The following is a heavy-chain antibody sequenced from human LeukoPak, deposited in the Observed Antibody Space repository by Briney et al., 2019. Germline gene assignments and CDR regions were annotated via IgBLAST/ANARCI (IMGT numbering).Heavy chain of an antibody. CDR2: IYYSGST. CDR1: GGSISSGGYY. V-gene: IGHV4-31*03. CDR3: ASTLVRGITGTTWWFDP. Sequence: SQTLSLTCTVSGGSISSGGYYWSWIRQHPGKGLEWSGYIYYSGSTYYNPALKSRVTISVDTSKNQFSLKLSSVTAADTAVYYCASTLVRGITGTTWWFDPWGQGTLVTVSA. D-gene: IGHD1-7*01. J-gene: IGHJ5*02.